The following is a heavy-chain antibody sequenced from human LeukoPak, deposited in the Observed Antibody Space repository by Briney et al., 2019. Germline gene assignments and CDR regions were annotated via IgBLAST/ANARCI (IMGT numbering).Heavy chain of an antibody. D-gene: IGHD4-11*01. CDR2: IYYSGST. J-gene: IGHJ4*02. V-gene: IGHV4-59*01. CDR1: GGSISSYY. Sequence: PSETLSLTCTVSGGSISSYYWSSIRQPPGKGLEWIGYIYYSGSTDYNPSLKSRVTISVDTSKNQFSLKLSSVSAADTAVYYCAREGVTKYYFDYWGQGTLVTVSS. CDR3: AREGVTKYYFDY.